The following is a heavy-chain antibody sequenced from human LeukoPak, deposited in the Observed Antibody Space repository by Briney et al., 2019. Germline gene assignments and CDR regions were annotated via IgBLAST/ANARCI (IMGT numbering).Heavy chain of an antibody. D-gene: IGHD5-12*01. Sequence: PSETLSLTCTISGSSISSDYYWGWIRQPPGKGLEWIGSLHHSGNTSYNPSLKGRVSTSVDTSKNQFFLRLRSVTAADTAVYYCARVSGVGYKSYSYYMDLWGQGTTATVFS. CDR3: ARVSGVGYKSYSYYMDL. V-gene: IGHV4-38-2*02. J-gene: IGHJ6*03. CDR1: GSSISSDYY. CDR2: LHHSGNT.